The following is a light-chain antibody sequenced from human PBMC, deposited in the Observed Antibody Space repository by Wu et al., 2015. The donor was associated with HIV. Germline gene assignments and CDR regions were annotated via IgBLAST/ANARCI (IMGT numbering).Light chain of an antibody. J-gene: IGKJ3*01. CDR2: DAS. Sequence: EIVLTQSPATLSLSPGERATLSCRASQSVSSYLAWYQQKPGQAPRLLIYDASNRATGIPARFSGSGSGTDFTLTISSLEPEDFAVYYCQQRSNWPPLFTFGPGTKVEYQT. V-gene: IGKV3-11*01. CDR1: QSVSSY. CDR3: QQRSNWPPLFT.